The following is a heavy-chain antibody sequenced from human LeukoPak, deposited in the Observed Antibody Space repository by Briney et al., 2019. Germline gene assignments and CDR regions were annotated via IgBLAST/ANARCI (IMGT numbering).Heavy chain of an antibody. CDR2: IRYDGSNK. D-gene: IGHD3-10*01. J-gene: IGHJ4*02. Sequence: GGSLRLSCAASGFTFSSYGMHWVRQAPGKGLEWVAFIRYDGSNKYYADSVKGRFTISRDNSKNTLYLQMNSLRAEDTAVYYCAKGLTLNFISYYFDYWGQGTQVTVSS. CDR1: GFTFSSYG. CDR3: AKGLTLNFISYYFDY. V-gene: IGHV3-30*02.